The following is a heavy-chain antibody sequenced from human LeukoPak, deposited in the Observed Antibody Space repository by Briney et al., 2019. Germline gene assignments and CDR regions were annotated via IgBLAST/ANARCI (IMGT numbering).Heavy chain of an antibody. CDR2: INHSGST. Sequence: GSLRLSCAASGFTFSSYWMTWIRQPPGKGLEWIGEINHSGSTNYNPSLKSRVTISVDTSKNQFSLKLSSVTAADTAVYYCARGRYDYVWGSYRYGPIFDYWGQGTLVTVSS. CDR3: ARGRYDYVWGSYRYGPIFDY. V-gene: IGHV4-34*01. CDR1: GFTFSSYW. D-gene: IGHD3-16*02. J-gene: IGHJ4*02.